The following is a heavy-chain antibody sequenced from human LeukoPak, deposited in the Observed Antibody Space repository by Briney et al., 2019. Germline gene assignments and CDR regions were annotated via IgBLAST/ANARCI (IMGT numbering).Heavy chain of an antibody. CDR3: AKAGAAAAKLNWNNWFDP. CDR2: ISGSGGST. CDR1: GFTFSSYA. D-gene: IGHD1-1*01. V-gene: IGHV3-23*01. Sequence: GGSLRLSCAASGFTFSSYAMSWVRQAPGKGLEWVSAISGSGGSTYYADSVKGRFTISRDNSKNTLYLQMNSLRAEDTAVYYCAKAGAAAAKLNWNNWFDPWGQGTLVTVSS. J-gene: IGHJ5*02.